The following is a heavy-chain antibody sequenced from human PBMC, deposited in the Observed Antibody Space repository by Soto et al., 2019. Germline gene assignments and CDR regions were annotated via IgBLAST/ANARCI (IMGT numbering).Heavy chain of an antibody. CDR3: AREDEGELLGRYGMDV. CDR1: GASFSGYY. Sequence: SETLSLTCAVYGASFSGYYWSWIRQPPGKGLEWIGEINHSGSTNYNPSLKSRVTISVDTSKNQFSLKLSSVTAADTAVYYCAREDEGELLGRYGMDVWGQGTTVIVSS. V-gene: IGHV4-34*01. D-gene: IGHD1-26*01. J-gene: IGHJ6*02. CDR2: INHSGST.